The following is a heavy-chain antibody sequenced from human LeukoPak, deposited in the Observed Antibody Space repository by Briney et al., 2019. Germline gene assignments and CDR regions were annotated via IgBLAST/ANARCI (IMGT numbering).Heavy chain of an antibody. CDR2: IYTSGST. D-gene: IGHD3-16*01. V-gene: IGHV4-61*02. Sequence: PSETLSLTCTVSGGSISSGSYYWSWIRQPAGKGLEWIGRIYTSGSTNYNPSLKSRVTISLDTSKNQFSLRLTSVTAADTAVYYCARGWMEWNGGDYWGQGTLVTVSS. CDR1: GGSISSGSYY. J-gene: IGHJ4*02. CDR3: ARGWMEWNGGDY.